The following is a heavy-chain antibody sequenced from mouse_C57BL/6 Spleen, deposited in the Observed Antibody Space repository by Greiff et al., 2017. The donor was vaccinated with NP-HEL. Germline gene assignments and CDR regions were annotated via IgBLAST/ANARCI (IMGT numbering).Heavy chain of an antibody. CDR3: ARLSYYYGSSYYFDY. D-gene: IGHD1-1*01. J-gene: IGHJ2*01. CDR1: GYSITSGYY. V-gene: IGHV3-6*01. Sequence: DVHLVESGPGLVKPSQSLSLTCSVTGYSITSGYYWNWIRQFPGNKLEWMGYISYDGSNNYNPSLKNRISITRDTSKNQFFLKLNSVTTEDTATYYCARLSYYYGSSYYFDYWGQGTTLTVSS. CDR2: ISYDGSN.